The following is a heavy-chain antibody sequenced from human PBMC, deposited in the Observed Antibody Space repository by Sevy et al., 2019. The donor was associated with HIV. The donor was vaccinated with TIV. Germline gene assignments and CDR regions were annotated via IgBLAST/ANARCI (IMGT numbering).Heavy chain of an antibody. CDR3: VRNNYYYYYYMDV. CDR2: ISNSSSTI. J-gene: IGHJ6*03. CDR1: GFTFSSYS. V-gene: IGHV3-48*02. Sequence: GGSLRLSCAASGFTFSSYSMNWVRQAPGKGLEWVSYISNSSSTIYYADSVKGRFTISRDNAKNSLYQQMNILRDEDTALYYCVRNNYYYYYYMDVWGKGTTVTVSS.